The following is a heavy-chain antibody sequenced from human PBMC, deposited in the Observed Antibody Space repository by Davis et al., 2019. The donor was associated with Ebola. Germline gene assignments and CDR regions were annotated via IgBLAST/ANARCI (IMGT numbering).Heavy chain of an antibody. V-gene: IGHV3-74*01. CDR3: VRGGSATAY. Sequence: GESLKISCVASGFTFSSHWMQWVRQAPGQGLVWVSSIDFHGSGTTYTDSVKGRFTVSRDNAKNNLYLQMNSLRAEDTAVFYCVRGGSATAYWGQGTPVTVSS. CDR2: IDFHGSGT. J-gene: IGHJ1*01. CDR1: GFTFSSHW. D-gene: IGHD2-15*01.